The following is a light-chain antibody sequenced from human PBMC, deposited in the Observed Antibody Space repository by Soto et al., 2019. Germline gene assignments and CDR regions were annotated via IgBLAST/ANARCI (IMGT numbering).Light chain of an antibody. J-gene: IGLJ2*01. CDR2: EVS. Sequence: QSALTQPASVSGSPGQSITISCTGTSSDVGAYNYVSWYQQHPGKAPKLMISEVSKRPSGVSNRFSGSKSGNTASLTISGLQDEDESHYCCSSFTSSNTVVFGGGTKLTV. CDR3: SSFTSSNTVV. CDR1: SSDVGAYNY. V-gene: IGLV2-14*01.